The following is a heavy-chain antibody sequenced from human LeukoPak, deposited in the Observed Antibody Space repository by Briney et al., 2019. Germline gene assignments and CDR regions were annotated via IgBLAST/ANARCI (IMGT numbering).Heavy chain of an antibody. Sequence: ASVKVSCKASGYIFTGYYMHWVRQAPGQGLEWMGWINPNSGGTNYAQKFQGRVTMTRDTSISTAYMELSRLRSDDTAVYYCARDPSVAEAYYYYYYMDVWGKGTTVTVSS. CDR2: INPNSGGT. CDR1: GYIFTGYY. J-gene: IGHJ6*03. D-gene: IGHD6-19*01. CDR3: ARDPSVAEAYYYYYYMDV. V-gene: IGHV1-2*02.